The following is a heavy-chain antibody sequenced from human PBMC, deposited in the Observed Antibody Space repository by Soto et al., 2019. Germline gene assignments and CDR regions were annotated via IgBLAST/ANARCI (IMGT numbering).Heavy chain of an antibody. V-gene: IGHV3-21*01. D-gene: IGHD2-21*01. J-gene: IGHJ6*02. CDR1: EFTFSSYT. CDR2: INGNSNHI. CDR3: AREQEHLVIQPYYGLEV. Sequence: LRLSCEASEFTFSSYTMNWVRQAPGKGLEWVASINGNSNHIYYADSVKGRFTISRDNAKNSLSLQMNSLRAEDTAVYYCAREQEHLVIQPYYGLEVWGQGTTVTVSS.